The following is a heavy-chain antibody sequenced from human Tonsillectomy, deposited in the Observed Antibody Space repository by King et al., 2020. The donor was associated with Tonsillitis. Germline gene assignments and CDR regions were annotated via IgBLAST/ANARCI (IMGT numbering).Heavy chain of an antibody. CDR3: ARQGGLRWQTRKYFDY. CDR1: GYSFTNYW. V-gene: IGHV5-51*01. CDR2: IYPGDSDT. D-gene: IGHD4-23*01. J-gene: IGHJ4*02. Sequence: VQLVESGAEVKKPGESLKISCPGSGYSFTNYWIGWVRQMPGKGLEWMGIIYPGDSDTRYRPSFQGQVTISTDKSISIAYLQWSSLKASDTPMYYCARQGGLRWQTRKYFDYWGQGTLVTVSS.